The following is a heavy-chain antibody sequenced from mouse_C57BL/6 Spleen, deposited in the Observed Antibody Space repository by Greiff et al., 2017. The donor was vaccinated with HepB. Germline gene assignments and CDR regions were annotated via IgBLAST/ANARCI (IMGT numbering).Heavy chain of an antibody. D-gene: IGHD2-3*01. V-gene: IGHV5-9*01. Sequence: EVQRVESGGGLVKPGGSLKLSCAASGFTFSSYTMSWVRQTPEKRLEWVATISCGGGNTYYPDSVKGRFSISRDNAKNTLYLQMSSLRSDDTALYYCARSNDGYYLAWFAYWGQGTLVTVSA. J-gene: IGHJ3*01. CDR1: GFTFSSYT. CDR2: ISCGGGNT. CDR3: ARSNDGYYLAWFAY.